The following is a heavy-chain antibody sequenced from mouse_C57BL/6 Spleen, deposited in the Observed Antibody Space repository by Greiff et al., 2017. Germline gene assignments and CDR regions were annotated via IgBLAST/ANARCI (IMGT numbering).Heavy chain of an antibody. D-gene: IGHD1-1*01. V-gene: IGHV3-6*01. Sequence: EVKLQESGPGLVKPSQSLSLTCSVTGYSITSGYYWNWIRQFPGNKLEWMGYISYDGSNNYNPSLKNLISITRETSKNQFFRKLNSVTTEETATYDCAREGDYGSPYYFDYWGQGTTLTVSS. CDR1: GYSITSGYY. CDR3: AREGDYGSPYYFDY. CDR2: ISYDGSN. J-gene: IGHJ2*01.